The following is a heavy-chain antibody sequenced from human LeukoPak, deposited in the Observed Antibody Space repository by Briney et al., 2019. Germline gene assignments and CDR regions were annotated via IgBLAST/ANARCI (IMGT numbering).Heavy chain of an antibody. J-gene: IGHJ4*02. CDR1: GGSISSSSYY. CDR3: ARGGIVGATFDY. Sequence: SETLSLTCTVSGGSISSSSYYWGWIRQPPGKGLEWIGSIYYSGSTYYNPSLKSRVTISVDTSKNQFSLKLSSVTAADTAVYYCARGGIVGATFDYRGQGTLVTVSS. CDR2: IYYSGST. D-gene: IGHD1-26*01. V-gene: IGHV4-39*01.